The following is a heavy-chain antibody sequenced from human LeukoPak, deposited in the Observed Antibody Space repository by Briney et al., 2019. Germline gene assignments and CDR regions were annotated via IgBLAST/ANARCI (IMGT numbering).Heavy chain of an antibody. CDR2: INPSGGST. CDR1: GYTFTSYY. J-gene: IGHJ3*02. Sequence: ASVKVSCKASGYTFTSYYMHWVRQAPGRGLEWMGIINPSGGSTSYAQKFQGRVTMTRDTSTSTVYMELSSLRSEDTAVYYCARDWPTMRDAFDIWGQGTMVTVSS. V-gene: IGHV1-46*03. D-gene: IGHD2-2*01. CDR3: ARDWPTMRDAFDI.